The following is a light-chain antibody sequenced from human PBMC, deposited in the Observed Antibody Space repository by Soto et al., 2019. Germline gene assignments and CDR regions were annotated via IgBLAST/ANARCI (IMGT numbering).Light chain of an antibody. Sequence: QSVLTQPPSVSGAPGQRVTISCTGSSSNIGAGYDVHWYQQLPGTAPQLLIFGNSNRPSGVPDRFSGSKSGTSASLAITGLQGAEEADDYCQSCDSRLSGPFYVLGSSTKVTVL. V-gene: IGLV1-40*01. CDR2: GNS. CDR3: QSCDSRLSGPFYV. CDR1: SSNIGAGYD. J-gene: IGLJ1*01.